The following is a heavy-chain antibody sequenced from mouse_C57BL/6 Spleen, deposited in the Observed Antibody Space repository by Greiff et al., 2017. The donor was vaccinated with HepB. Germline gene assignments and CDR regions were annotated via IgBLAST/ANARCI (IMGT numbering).Heavy chain of an antibody. D-gene: IGHD2-4*01. J-gene: IGHJ1*03. Sequence: QVQLQQPGAELVKPGASVKMSCKASGYTFTSYWITWVKQRPGQGLEWIGDIYPGSGSTNYNEKFKSKATLTVDTSSSTAYMQLSSLTSEDSAVYYCARLRDYDGDWYFDVWGTGTTVTVSS. CDR1: GYTFTSYW. CDR2: IYPGSGST. CDR3: ARLRDYDGDWYFDV. V-gene: IGHV1-55*01.